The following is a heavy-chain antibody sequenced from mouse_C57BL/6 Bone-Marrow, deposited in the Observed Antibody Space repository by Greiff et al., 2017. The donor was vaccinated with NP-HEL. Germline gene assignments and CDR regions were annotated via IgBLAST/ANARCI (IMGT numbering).Heavy chain of an antibody. Sequence: QVRLQQSGAELARPGASVKLSCKASGYTFTSYGISWVKQRTGQGLEWIGQIYPRSGNTYYNEKFKGKATLTADKSSSTAYMELRRLTSEDSAVYFCAREPTVEFYFDDWGQGTTLTVSS. CDR2: IYPRSGNT. CDR1: GYTFTSYG. V-gene: IGHV1-81*01. D-gene: IGHD2-12*01. J-gene: IGHJ2*01. CDR3: AREPTVEFYFDD.